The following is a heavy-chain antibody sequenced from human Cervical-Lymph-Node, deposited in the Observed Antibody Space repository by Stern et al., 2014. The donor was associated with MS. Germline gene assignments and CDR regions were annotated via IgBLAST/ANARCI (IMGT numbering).Heavy chain of an antibody. Sequence: QVTLRESGPTLVKPTQTLTLTCTFSGFSLSTSGVGVGWIRQPPGKALEWLAPLYWDDDRRYRPSLRSRLTITKDTSKNQVVLTMTNMDPVDTATYYCAHTLSGRRYYYYGMDVWGQGTTVTVSS. J-gene: IGHJ6*02. D-gene: IGHD1-26*01. CDR2: LYWDDDR. CDR1: GFSLSTSGVG. V-gene: IGHV2-5*02. CDR3: AHTLSGRRYYYYGMDV.